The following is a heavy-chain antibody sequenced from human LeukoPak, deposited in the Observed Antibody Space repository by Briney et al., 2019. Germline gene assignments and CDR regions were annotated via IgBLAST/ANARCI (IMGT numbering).Heavy chain of an antibody. CDR2: INPNSGGT. CDR1: GYTFTGYY. CDR3: ARYIYSSSSFDY. V-gene: IGHV1-2*02. D-gene: IGHD6-6*01. J-gene: IGHJ4*02. Sequence: ASVKVSCKASGYTFTGYYMHWVRQAPGQGLEWMGWINPNSGGTKYAQKFQGRVTMTGDTSISTAYMELSRLRSDDTAVYYCARYIYSSSSFDYWGQGALVTVSS.